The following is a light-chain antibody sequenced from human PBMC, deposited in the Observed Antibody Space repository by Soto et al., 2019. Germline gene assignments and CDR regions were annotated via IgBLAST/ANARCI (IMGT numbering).Light chain of an antibody. V-gene: IGKV1-5*03. Sequence: DIPMTQSPSTLSASVGDRVTITCRASLSISSWLAWYQQKPGRAPNLLIYKASSLQSGVPSRFSGSGSGTEYTLTISSLQPDDFATYYCQQYNDYPWTFGQGTKLEI. CDR1: LSISSW. CDR2: KAS. CDR3: QQYNDYPWT. J-gene: IGKJ2*02.